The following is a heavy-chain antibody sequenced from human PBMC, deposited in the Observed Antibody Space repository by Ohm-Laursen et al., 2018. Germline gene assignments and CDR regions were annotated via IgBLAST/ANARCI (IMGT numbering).Heavy chain of an antibody. Sequence: SLRLSCAASGFTFSSYGMNWVRQAPGKGLEWVSAISGSGGSTNYADSVKGRFTISRDNSKNTLYLQMNSLRADDTAVYYCVVPTAIIEHDWGQGTLVTVSS. D-gene: IGHD1/OR15-1a*01. J-gene: IGHJ4*02. CDR3: VVPTAIIEHD. CDR1: GFTFSSYG. CDR2: ISGSGGST. V-gene: IGHV3-23*01.